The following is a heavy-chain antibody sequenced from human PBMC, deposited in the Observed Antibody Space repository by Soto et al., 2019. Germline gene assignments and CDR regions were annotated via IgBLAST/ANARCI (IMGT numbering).Heavy chain of an antibody. CDR1: GFTFSIYA. Sequence: GGSLRLSCAASGFTFSIYAMSWVRQAPGKGLEWVSVISGSGGSTFYADSVKGRFTISRDNSKNTLYLQMNSLRAEGTAVYYCAKDRNSGFTYGTTFDYWGQGTLVTAPQ. CDR3: AKDRNSGFTYGTTFDY. CDR2: ISGSGGST. D-gene: IGHD5-18*01. J-gene: IGHJ4*02. V-gene: IGHV3-23*01.